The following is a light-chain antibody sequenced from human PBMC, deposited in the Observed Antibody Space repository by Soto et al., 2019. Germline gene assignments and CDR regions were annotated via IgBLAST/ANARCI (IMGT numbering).Light chain of an antibody. J-gene: IGKJ4*01. CDR3: QQSYSFPLT. CDR2: DAS. CDR1: QSISTW. Sequence: DIQMTQSPSTLSASVGDRVTITCRASQSISTWLAWYQQKPGKAPKLVIYDASTLQRGVPSRFSGGGSGTDFTLTISSLQPEDFGTYYCQQSYSFPLTFGGGTKVDIK. V-gene: IGKV1-5*01.